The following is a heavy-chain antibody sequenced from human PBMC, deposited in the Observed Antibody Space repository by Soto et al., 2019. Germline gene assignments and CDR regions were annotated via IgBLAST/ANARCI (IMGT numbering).Heavy chain of an antibody. Sequence: GGSLRLSCAASGFTFSSYGMHWVRQAPGKGLEWVAVISYDGSNKYYADSVKGRFTISRDNSKNTLYLQMNSLRAEDTAVYYCAKSSLQQLDDYYFDYWGQGTLVTVSS. CDR3: AKSSLQQLDDYYFDY. J-gene: IGHJ4*02. CDR2: ISYDGSNK. D-gene: IGHD6-13*01. V-gene: IGHV3-30*18. CDR1: GFTFSSYG.